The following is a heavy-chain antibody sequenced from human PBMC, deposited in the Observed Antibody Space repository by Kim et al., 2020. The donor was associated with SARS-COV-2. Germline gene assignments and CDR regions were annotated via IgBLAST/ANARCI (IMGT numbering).Heavy chain of an antibody. D-gene: IGHD1-1*01. CDR3: AHRQTYTTNWARFDY. CDR2: IYWDDDK. Sequence: SGPTLVKPTQTLTLTCTFSGFSLSTNGVGVGWIRQPPGKALEWLALIYWDDDKRYSPSLKSRLTITKDTSKNQVVLTMTNMDPVDTATYYCAHRQTYTTNWARFDYLGQRTLVTVSS. J-gene: IGHJ4*02. V-gene: IGHV2-5*02. CDR1: GFSLSTNGVG.